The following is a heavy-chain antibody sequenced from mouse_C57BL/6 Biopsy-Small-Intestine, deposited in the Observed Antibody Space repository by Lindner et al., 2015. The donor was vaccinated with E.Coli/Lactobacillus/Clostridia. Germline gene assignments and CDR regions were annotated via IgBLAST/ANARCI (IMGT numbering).Heavy chain of an antibody. D-gene: IGHD1-1*01. Sequence: VQLQESGPELVKPGASVKISYKASGYAFSSSWMNWVKQRPGKGLEWIGRIYPGDGDTNYNGKFKGKATLTADKSSSTAYMQLSSLTSEDSAVYFCARGPTTVVAYYYAMDYWGSRNLSHRLL. J-gene: IGHJ4*01. CDR1: GYAFSSSW. CDR3: ARGPTTVVAYYYAMDY. V-gene: IGHV1-82*01. CDR2: IYPGDGDT.